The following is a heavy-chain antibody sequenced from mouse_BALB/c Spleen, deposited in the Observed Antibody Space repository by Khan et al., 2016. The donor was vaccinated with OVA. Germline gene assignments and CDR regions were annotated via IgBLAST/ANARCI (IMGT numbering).Heavy chain of an antibody. D-gene: IGHD2-3*01. CDR1: GYTFTSYG. Sequence: QVQLQQSGPELVRPGVSVKMSCKGSGYTFTSYGMNWVKQSHAESLEWIGLISPYSGNTNYNQTFKGKATMTVDKSSTTAYMELARLTSEDSAIYSCACPAYGGDYDYWGQGPTLTVSS. CDR2: ISPYSGNT. CDR3: ACPAYGGDYDY. J-gene: IGHJ2*01. V-gene: IGHV1S137*01.